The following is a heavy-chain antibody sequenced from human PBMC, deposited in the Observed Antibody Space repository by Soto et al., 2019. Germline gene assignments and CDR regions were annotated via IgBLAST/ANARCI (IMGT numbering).Heavy chain of an antibody. CDR1: GFTFNNAW. V-gene: IGHV3-15*07. CDR2: IKSKTDGGTP. J-gene: IGHJ4*01. Sequence: GGSLRLSCAASGFTFNNAWINWVGQAPGKGLEWVGRIKSKTDGGTPDYAAPVKGRFAISRDDSKNMVYLQMNSLKTEDTGIYYCTTDSYSSIIVVRFDYWGHGTLVTVSS. D-gene: IGHD3-22*01. CDR3: TTDSYSSIIVVRFDY.